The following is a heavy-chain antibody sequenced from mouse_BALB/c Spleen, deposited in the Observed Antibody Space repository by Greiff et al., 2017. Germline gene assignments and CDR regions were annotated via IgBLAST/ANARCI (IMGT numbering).Heavy chain of an antibody. Sequence: EVMLVESGPGLVKPSQSLSLTCTVTGYSITSDYAWNWIRQFPGNKLEWMGYISYSGSTSYNPSLKSRISITRDTSKNQFFLQLNSVTTEDTATYYCARNYRYFDYWGQGTTLTVSS. V-gene: IGHV3-2*02. D-gene: IGHD2-14*01. CDR1: GYSITSDYA. J-gene: IGHJ2*01. CDR3: ARNYRYFDY. CDR2: ISYSGST.